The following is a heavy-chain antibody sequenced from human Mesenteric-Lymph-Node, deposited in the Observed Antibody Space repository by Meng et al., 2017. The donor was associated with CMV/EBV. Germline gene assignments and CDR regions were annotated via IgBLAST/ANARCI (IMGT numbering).Heavy chain of an antibody. CDR2: IKQDGSEK. CDR3: ARMYYDFWSGYWGGFVDY. D-gene: IGHD3-3*01. CDR1: GFTFSSYW. Sequence: ETLSLTCAASGFTFSSYWMSWVRQAPGKGLEWVANIKQDGSEKYYVDSVKGRFTISRDNAKNSLYLQMNSLRAEDTAVYYCARMYYDFWSGYWGGFVDYWGQGTLVTVSS. J-gene: IGHJ4*02. V-gene: IGHV3-7*01.